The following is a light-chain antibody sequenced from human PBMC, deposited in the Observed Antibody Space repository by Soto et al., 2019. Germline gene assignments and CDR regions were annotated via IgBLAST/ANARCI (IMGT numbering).Light chain of an antibody. CDR3: ATWDDSLSGVV. V-gene: IGLV1-47*01. CDR2: RNN. CDR1: SSNIGSNY. Sequence: QSVLTQPPSASGTPGQRVTISCSGSSSNIGSNYVYWYQQLPGTAPKLLIYRNNQRPSGVPDRFSASKSGTSASLAISGLRSEDEAHYYCATWDDSLSGVVFGGGTKLTVL. J-gene: IGLJ2*01.